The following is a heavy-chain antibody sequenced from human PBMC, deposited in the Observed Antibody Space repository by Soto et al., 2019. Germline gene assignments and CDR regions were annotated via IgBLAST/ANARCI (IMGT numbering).Heavy chain of an antibody. J-gene: IGHJ6*03. Sequence: SETLSLTCTVSGGSISSYYWSWIRQPPGKGLEWIGYIYYSGSTNYNPSLKSRVTISVDTSKNQFSLKLSSVTAADTAVYYCASRIYCSSTSCPLPNYYYYYMDVWGKGTTVTFSS. V-gene: IGHV4-59*08. CDR1: GGSISSYY. CDR3: ASRIYCSSTSCPLPNYYYYYMDV. D-gene: IGHD2-2*01. CDR2: IYYSGST.